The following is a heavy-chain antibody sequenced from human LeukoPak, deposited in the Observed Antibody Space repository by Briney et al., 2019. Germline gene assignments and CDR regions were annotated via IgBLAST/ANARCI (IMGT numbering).Heavy chain of an antibody. D-gene: IGHD3-22*01. CDR3: ARDEDYDSSGYSY. Sequence: GGSLRLSCAASGFTFSSYGMHWVRQAPGKGLEWVAVIWYDGSNKYYADSVKGRFTISRDNSKNTLYLQMNSLRAEDTAVYYCARDEDYDSSGYSYWGQGTLVTVSS. J-gene: IGHJ4*02. V-gene: IGHV3-33*01. CDR1: GFTFSSYG. CDR2: IWYDGSNK.